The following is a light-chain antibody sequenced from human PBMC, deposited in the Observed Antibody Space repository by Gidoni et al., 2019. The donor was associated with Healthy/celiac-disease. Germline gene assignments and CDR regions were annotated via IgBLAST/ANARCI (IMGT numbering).Light chain of an antibody. CDR1: QSVSSSY. CDR3: QQYGSSLVH. Sequence: EIVLTQSPGTLSLSPGERATLSCRASQSVSSSYLAWYQQKPGQAPRLLIYGASSRATGIPDFTLTISRLEPEDFAVYYCQQYGSSLVHFGQGTKLEIK. V-gene: IGKV3-20*01. CDR2: GAS. J-gene: IGKJ2*01.